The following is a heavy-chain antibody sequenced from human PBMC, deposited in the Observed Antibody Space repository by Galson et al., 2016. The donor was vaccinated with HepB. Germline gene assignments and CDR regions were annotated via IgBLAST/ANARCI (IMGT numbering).Heavy chain of an antibody. CDR3: ARGTVTTNSNFDT. D-gene: IGHD4-17*01. V-gene: IGHV4-31*03. J-gene: IGHJ4*02. Sequence: TLSLTCSVSGGSISSAGYYRSWIRQHPGKGLEWIGYIYYSGSTYYNASLKSRVTISVDSSKNQFSLKLSSVTAADTAVYYCARGTVTTNSNFDTWGQGTLVIVSS. CDR1: GGSISSAGYY. CDR2: IYYSGST.